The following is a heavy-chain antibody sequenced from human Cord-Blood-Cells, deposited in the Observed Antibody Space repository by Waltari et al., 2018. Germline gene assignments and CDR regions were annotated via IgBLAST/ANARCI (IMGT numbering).Heavy chain of an antibody. D-gene: IGHD2-8*01. CDR3: ARDFNGGGYFDL. V-gene: IGHV3-30-3*01. CDR2: ISYDGSNK. CDR1: GCPFSSYA. J-gene: IGHJ2*01. Sequence: QVQLVESGGGVVQPGRSLRRSCAASGCPFSSYAMHWVRQAPGKGLEWVAVISYDGSNKYYADSVKGRFTISRDNSKNTLYLQMNSLRAEDTAVYYCARDFNGGGYFDLWGRGTLVTVSS.